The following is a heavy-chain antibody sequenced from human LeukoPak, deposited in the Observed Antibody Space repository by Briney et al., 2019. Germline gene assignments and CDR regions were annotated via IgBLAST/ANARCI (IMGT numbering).Heavy chain of an antibody. CDR2: ISTNSNYI. D-gene: IGHD1-26*01. Sequence: GGSLRLSCAASGFTFSTYNMNWVRQAPGKGLEWVSSISTNSNYIHYADSVKGRFTISRDNAKNSLYLQMNSLRVEDTDVYYCARDVGASAPDAFDIWGQGTMDTVSS. V-gene: IGHV3-21*01. CDR1: GFTFSTYN. J-gene: IGHJ3*02. CDR3: ARDVGASAPDAFDI.